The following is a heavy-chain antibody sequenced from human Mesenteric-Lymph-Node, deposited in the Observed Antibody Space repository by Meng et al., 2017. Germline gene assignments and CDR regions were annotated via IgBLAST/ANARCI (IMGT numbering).Heavy chain of an antibody. D-gene: IGHD6-13*01. CDR3: ARDRLIAAAVQGYFQH. J-gene: IGHJ1*01. Sequence: GSLRLSCTVSGDSISSDYWSWIRQPPGKGLEWIGQIYFTGTTKYNPSLTSRVTISLDTSKNQFSLRVTSVTAADTAVYYCARDRLIAAAVQGYFQHWGQGTLVTVSS. CDR2: IYFTGTT. CDR1: GDSISSDY. V-gene: IGHV4-59*01.